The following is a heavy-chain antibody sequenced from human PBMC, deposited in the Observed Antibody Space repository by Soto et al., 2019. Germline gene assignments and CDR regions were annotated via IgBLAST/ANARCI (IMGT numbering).Heavy chain of an antibody. V-gene: IGHV3-21*01. Sequence: GGSLRLSCAASGFTFSSYSMNWVRQAPGKGLEWVSSISSSSSYIYYADSVKGRFTISRDNAKNSLYLQMNSLRAEDTAVYYCASLGERVDIVATNAFDIWGQGTMVTVSS. CDR1: GFTFSSYS. D-gene: IGHD5-12*01. CDR2: ISSSSSYI. J-gene: IGHJ3*02. CDR3: ASLGERVDIVATNAFDI.